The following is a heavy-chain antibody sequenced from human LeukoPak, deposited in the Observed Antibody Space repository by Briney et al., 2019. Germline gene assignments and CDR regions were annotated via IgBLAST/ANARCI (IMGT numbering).Heavy chain of an antibody. CDR2: IYTSGST. V-gene: IGHV4-61*02. CDR3: ARDGYYYSSGYREY. D-gene: IGHD3-22*01. J-gene: IGHJ4*02. Sequence: SSQTLSLTCTVSGVSISSGSYYWSWIRQPAGKGLEWIGRIYTSGSTNYNPSLKSRVTISVDTSKNQFPLKLSSVTAADTAVYYCARDGYYYSSGYREYWGQGTLVTVSS. CDR1: GVSISSGSYY.